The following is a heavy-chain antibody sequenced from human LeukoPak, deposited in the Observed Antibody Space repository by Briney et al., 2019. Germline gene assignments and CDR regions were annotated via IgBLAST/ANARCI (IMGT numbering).Heavy chain of an antibody. D-gene: IGHD1-7*01. J-gene: IGHJ4*02. V-gene: IGHV3-30*18. Sequence: GGSLRLSCAASGFTFSSYGMHWVRQAPGKGLEWVAVISYDGSNKYYADSVKGRFTISRDNSKNTLYLQMNSLRAEDTVVYYCAKDRSVRYGTGTYGYWGQGTLVTVSS. CDR1: GFTFSSYG. CDR3: AKDRSVRYGTGTYGY. CDR2: ISYDGSNK.